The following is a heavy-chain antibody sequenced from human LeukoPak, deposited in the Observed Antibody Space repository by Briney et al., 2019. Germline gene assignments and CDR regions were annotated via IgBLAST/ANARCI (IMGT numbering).Heavy chain of an antibody. CDR2: FDPEDGET. D-gene: IGHD3-22*01. Sequence: GASVKVSCKVSGYTLTELSMHWVRQAPGKGLEWMGGFDPEDGETIYAQKFQDRVTMTEDTSTDTAYMELSSLRSEDTAVYYCATDQAHYYDSSGYRFDYWGQGTLVTVSS. CDR1: GYTLTELS. CDR3: ATDQAHYYDSSGYRFDY. J-gene: IGHJ4*02. V-gene: IGHV1-24*01.